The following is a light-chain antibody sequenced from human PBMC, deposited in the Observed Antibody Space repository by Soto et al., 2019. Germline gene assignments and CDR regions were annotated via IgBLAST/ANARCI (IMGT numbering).Light chain of an antibody. Sequence: EIVLTQSPGTLSLSPGERATLSCRASQSVSSTYLAWYQQKTGQAPRLLIYGASIRLTGIPDRFSGSGSGTDFTLTISRLEPEDFAVYYCQQYGSSPRAWTFGQGTKVEIK. CDR2: GAS. CDR1: QSVSSTY. J-gene: IGKJ1*01. V-gene: IGKV3-20*01. CDR3: QQYGSSPRAWT.